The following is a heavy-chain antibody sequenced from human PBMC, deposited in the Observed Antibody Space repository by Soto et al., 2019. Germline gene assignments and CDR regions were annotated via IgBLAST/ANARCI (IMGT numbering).Heavy chain of an antibody. J-gene: IGHJ2*01. CDR1: GFSLSTSGVG. CDR2: IYWNDDK. CDR3: AYRRWYFDL. Sequence: QITLKESGPPLVKPTQTLTLTCTFSGFSLSTSGVGVGWIRQPPGKALEWLALIYWNDDKRYSPSLKSRLTITKDTSKNQVVLTMTNMDPVDTATYYCAYRRWYFDLWGRGTLVTVSS. V-gene: IGHV2-5*01.